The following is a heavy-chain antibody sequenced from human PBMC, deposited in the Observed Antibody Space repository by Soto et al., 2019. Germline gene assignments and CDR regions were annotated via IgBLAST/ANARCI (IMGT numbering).Heavy chain of an antibody. CDR1: VFTCSSYS. V-gene: IGHV3-48*02. CDR3: EREYVYDALTM. Sequence: GGSLRLCCAASVFTCSSYSINLVRQAPCQWLEWVSYISGGSSTIDYAYSVNGRFTISRNNAKNSLFLQINSLRYYDTAVYYCEREYVYDALTMWAQGTMDHVSS. CDR2: ISGGSSTI. J-gene: IGHJ3*02. D-gene: IGHD2-8*01.